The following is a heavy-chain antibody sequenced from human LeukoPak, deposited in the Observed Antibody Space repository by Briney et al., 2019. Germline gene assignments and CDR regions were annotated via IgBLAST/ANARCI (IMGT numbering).Heavy chain of an antibody. CDR3: AKDRAVAEYFDY. CDR2: ISNNGGYT. CDR1: GFTFSSSA. V-gene: IGHV3-23*01. D-gene: IGHD6-19*01. Sequence: GGSLRLSCAASGFTFSSSAMSWVRQAPGKGLEWVSAISNNGGYTYYADSVQGRFTISRDNSKNTLYLQMNSLRAEDTAVYYCAKDRAVAEYFDYWGQGTLVTVSS. J-gene: IGHJ4*02.